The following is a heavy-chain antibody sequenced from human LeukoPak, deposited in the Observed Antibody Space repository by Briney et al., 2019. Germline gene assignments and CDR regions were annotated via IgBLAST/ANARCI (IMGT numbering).Heavy chain of an antibody. CDR1: GYTFTSFG. J-gene: IGHJ4*02. CDR2: SSAYNGNT. V-gene: IGHV1-18*01. CDR3: VRDLGVDTSMIFFDF. D-gene: IGHD5-18*01. Sequence: ASVKVSCKASGYTFTSFGISWVRQAPGQGLEWMGWSSAYNGNTNYVQKFQGRVTMTTDTSTSTAYMELRSLRSDDTAVFYCVRDLGVDTSMIFFDFWGQGTLVTVSS.